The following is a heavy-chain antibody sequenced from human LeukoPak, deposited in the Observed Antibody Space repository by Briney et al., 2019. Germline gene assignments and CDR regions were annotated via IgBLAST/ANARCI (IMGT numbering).Heavy chain of an antibody. D-gene: IGHD3-16*02. CDR1: GGSFSGYY. Sequence: PSETLSLTCAVYGGSFSGYYWSWIRQPPGKGLEWIGEINHSGSTNYNPSLKSRVTISVDTSKNQFSLKLSSVTAADTAVYYCARERYDYVWGSYRYKGPYYFDYWGQGTLVTVSS. J-gene: IGHJ4*02. V-gene: IGHV4-34*01. CDR3: ARERYDYVWGSYRYKGPYYFDY. CDR2: INHSGST.